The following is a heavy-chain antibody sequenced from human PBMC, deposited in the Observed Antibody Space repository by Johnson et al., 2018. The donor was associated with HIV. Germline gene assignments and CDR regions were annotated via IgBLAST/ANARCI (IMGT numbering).Heavy chain of an antibody. CDR2: INWDGSST. J-gene: IGHJ3*02. V-gene: IGHV3-43D*03. CDR1: RFTFDDYA. Sequence: VQLVESGGGVVQPGGSLRRSCETSRFTFDDYARHWVRKAPGKGLEWVSLINWDGSSTEYAVSVKGRFTISSYNIRNALYRQINSLRPEDTALNYCVKDIATGYTNGGTLDTWGQGTMVTFSS. CDR3: VKDIATGYTNGGTLDT. D-gene: IGHD2-2*02.